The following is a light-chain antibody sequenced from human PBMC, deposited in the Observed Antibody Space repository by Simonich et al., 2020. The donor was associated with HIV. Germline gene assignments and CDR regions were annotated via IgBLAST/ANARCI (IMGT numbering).Light chain of an antibody. CDR1: QGISNY. CDR2: AAS. CDR3: QQYNSYPLT. Sequence: AIWMTQSPSLLSASTGDRVTISCRMRQGISNYLAWYQQQPGKVPKLLIYAASSFQSGVPSKFSGSGSATDFTLTINNLQPEDFATYYCQQYNSYPLTFGQGTKLQIK. J-gene: IGKJ2*01. V-gene: IGKV1D-8*02.